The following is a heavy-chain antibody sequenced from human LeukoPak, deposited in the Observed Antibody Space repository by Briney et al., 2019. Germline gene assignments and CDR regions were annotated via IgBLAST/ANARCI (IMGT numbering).Heavy chain of an antibody. D-gene: IGHD6-13*01. V-gene: IGHV3-23*01. CDR3: AKTKPYGTTWYGGID. CDR1: GFTFSSYA. CDR2: VSGSGGRT. Sequence: GGSLRLSCAASGFTFSSYAMTWVRQAPGKGLEWVSAVSGSGGRTYYAESVKGRFTISRDNSKNTLYLQMNSLRAEDTAVYYCAKTKPYGTTWYGGIDWGQGALVTVSS. J-gene: IGHJ4*02.